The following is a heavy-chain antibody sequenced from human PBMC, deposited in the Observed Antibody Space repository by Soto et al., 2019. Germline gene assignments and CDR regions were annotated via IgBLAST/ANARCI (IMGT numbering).Heavy chain of an antibody. D-gene: IGHD3-9*01. J-gene: IGHJ3*02. CDR2: IWYDGSNK. V-gene: IGHV3-33*01. CDR3: AREPSYYDILTGTNDAFDI. Sequence: GGSLRLSCAASGFTFSSYGMHWVRQAPGKGLEWVAVIWYDGSNKYYADSVKGRFTISRDNSKNTLYLQMNSLRAEDTAVYYCAREPSYYDILTGTNDAFDIWGQGTMVTVSS. CDR1: GFTFSSYG.